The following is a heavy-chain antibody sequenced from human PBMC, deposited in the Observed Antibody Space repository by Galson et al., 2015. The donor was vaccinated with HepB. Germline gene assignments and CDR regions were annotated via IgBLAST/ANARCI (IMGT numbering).Heavy chain of an antibody. Sequence: SVKVSCKASGGTFSSYGISWVRQAPGQGLEWMGWISAYNGNTNYAQKLQGRVTMTTDTSTSTTYMELRSLRSDDTAVYYCARDGDYYGSGSYPPNYYYGMDVWGQGTTVTVSS. V-gene: IGHV1-18*01. CDR2: ISAYNGNT. J-gene: IGHJ6*02. CDR3: ARDGDYYGSGSYPPNYYYGMDV. D-gene: IGHD3-10*01. CDR1: GGTFSSYG.